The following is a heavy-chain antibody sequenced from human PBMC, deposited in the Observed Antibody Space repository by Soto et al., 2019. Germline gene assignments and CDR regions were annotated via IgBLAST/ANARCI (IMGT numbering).Heavy chain of an antibody. CDR2: ISGSGGST. V-gene: IGHV3-23*01. D-gene: IGHD6-13*01. Sequence: GGSLRLSCAASGFTFSSYAMSWVRQAPGKGLEWVSAISGSGGSTYYADSVKGRFTISRDNSKNTLYLQMNSLRAEDTAVYYCAKHDGPYSSPTNWFDPWGQGTLVTVSS. CDR3: AKHDGPYSSPTNWFDP. J-gene: IGHJ5*02. CDR1: GFTFSSYA.